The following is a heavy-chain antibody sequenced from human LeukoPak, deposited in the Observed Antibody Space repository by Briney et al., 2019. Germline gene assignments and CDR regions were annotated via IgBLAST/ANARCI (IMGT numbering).Heavy chain of an antibody. CDR1: GGTFSSYA. V-gene: IGHV1-69*04. CDR2: IIPILGIA. J-gene: IGHJ5*02. D-gene: IGHD5-18*01. CDR3: ARAGYSYDFRANWFDP. Sequence: ASVKVSCKASGGTFSSYAISWVRQAPGQGLEWMGRIIPILGIANYAQKFQGRVRITADKSTSTAYMELSSLRSEDTAVYYCARAGYSYDFRANWFDPWGQGTLVTVSS.